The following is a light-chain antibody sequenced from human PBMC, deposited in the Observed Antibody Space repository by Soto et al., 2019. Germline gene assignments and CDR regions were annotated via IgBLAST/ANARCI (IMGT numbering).Light chain of an antibody. Sequence: EIVLTQSPATLSSFPGDRVTLSCRASQAVNTRLAWYQHKPGQAPRLLIYLTSNRATGIPDRFSGSGSGTDFTLAISRLEPGDSAVYFCQQCDTSPWTFGQGTKVEIK. V-gene: IGKV3-20*01. CDR2: LTS. CDR1: QAVNTR. J-gene: IGKJ1*01. CDR3: QQCDTSPWT.